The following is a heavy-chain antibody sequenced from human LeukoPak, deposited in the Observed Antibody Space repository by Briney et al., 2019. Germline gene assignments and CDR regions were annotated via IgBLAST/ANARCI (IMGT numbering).Heavy chain of an antibody. CDR3: ARLSVYCSSTSCSSGPFDY. Sequence: GGSLRLSCAASGFTFSSYAMHWVRQAPGKGLEWVAVISYDGSNKYYADSVKGRFTISRDNSKNTLYLQMNSLRAEDTAVYYCARLSVYCSSTSCSSGPFDYWGQGTLVTVSS. D-gene: IGHD2-2*01. CDR2: ISYDGSNK. V-gene: IGHV3-30-3*01. CDR1: GFTFSSYA. J-gene: IGHJ4*02.